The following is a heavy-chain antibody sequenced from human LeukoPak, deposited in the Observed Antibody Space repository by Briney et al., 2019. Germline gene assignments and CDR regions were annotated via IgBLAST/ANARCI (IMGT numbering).Heavy chain of an antibody. D-gene: IGHD6-19*01. Sequence: GGSLRLSCAASGFTFSSYAMSWVRQAPGKGLEWVSAISGSGGSTYYADSVKGRFTISRDNAKNSLYLQMNSLRAEDTAVYYCAREYAVEWLVPRDAFDIWGQGTMVTVSS. J-gene: IGHJ3*02. CDR2: ISGSGGST. CDR1: GFTFSSYA. V-gene: IGHV3-23*01. CDR3: AREYAVEWLVPRDAFDI.